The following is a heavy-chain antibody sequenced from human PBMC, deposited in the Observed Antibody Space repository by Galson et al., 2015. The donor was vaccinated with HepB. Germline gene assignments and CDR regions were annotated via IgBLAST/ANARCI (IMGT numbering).Heavy chain of an antibody. CDR1: GFSFSGYW. CDR3: VRALIQIVYASPYFDS. Sequence: SLRLSCAASGFSFSGYWMSWVRQAPGKGLEWVANIKPDGSEKYYVDSVKGRFTISRDDGKNSLYLQMNSLRAEDTAVYYCVRALIQIVYASPYFDSWGQGTLVTVSS. CDR2: IKPDGSEK. V-gene: IGHV3-7*03. J-gene: IGHJ4*02. D-gene: IGHD2-8*01.